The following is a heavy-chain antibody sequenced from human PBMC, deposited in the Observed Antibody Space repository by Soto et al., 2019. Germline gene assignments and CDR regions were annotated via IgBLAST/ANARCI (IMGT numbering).Heavy chain of an antibody. CDR3: ARDNNYYGSGSYYNTPGYYYGMDV. D-gene: IGHD3-10*01. CDR2: IYYSGST. V-gene: IGHV4-59*01. CDR1: GGSISSYY. J-gene: IGHJ6*02. Sequence: SETLSLTCTVSGGSISSYYWSWIRQPPGKGLEWIGYIYYSGSTNYNPSLKSRVTISVDTSKNQFSLKLSSVTAADTAVYYCARDNNYYGSGSYYNTPGYYYGMDVWGQGTTVTVSS.